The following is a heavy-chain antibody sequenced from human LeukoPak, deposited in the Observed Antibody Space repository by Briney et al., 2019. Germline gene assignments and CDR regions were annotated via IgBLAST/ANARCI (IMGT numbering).Heavy chain of an antibody. V-gene: IGHV3-11*04. CDR2: ISSSGNTI. D-gene: IGHD1-26*01. CDR3: ARERGGGGSYSDY. CDR1: GFTFSDYY. J-gene: IGHJ4*02. Sequence: GGSLRLSCAASGFTFSDYYMSWIRQAPGKGLEWVSHISSSGNTIYYADSVKGRFTISRDNAKKSVSLQMNSLRAEDTAVYYCARERGGGGSYSDYWGQGTLVTVSS.